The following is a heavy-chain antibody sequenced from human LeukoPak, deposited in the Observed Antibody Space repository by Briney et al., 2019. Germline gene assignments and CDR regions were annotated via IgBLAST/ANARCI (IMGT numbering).Heavy chain of an antibody. CDR2: MNPNSGNT. CDR1: GYTFTSHD. Sequence: ASVKVSCKASGYTFTSHDINWVRQATGQGLEWMGWMNPNSGNTGYAQKFQGRVTMTRNTSIGTAYMELSSLRSEDTAVYYCARGPYGAVAGTFGDLDYWGQGTLVTVSS. J-gene: IGHJ4*02. CDR3: ARGPYGAVAGTFGDLDY. D-gene: IGHD6-19*01. V-gene: IGHV1-8*01.